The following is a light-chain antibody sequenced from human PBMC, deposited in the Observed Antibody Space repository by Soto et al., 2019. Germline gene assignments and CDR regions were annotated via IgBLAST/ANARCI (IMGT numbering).Light chain of an antibody. CDR3: QQSYSTPPNT. Sequence: DIQMTQSPSSLSASVGDRVSITCRASQSISSDLNWYQQKPGKAPKLLIYAASSLQSGVPSRFSGSGSGTDVTLTISSLQPEDFATYYCQQSYSTPPNTFGQGTRLEIK. J-gene: IGKJ5*01. CDR1: QSISSD. CDR2: AAS. V-gene: IGKV1-39*01.